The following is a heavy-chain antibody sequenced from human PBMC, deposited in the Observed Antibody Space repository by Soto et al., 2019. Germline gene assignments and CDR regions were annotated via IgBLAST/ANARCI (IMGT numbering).Heavy chain of an antibody. Sequence: PSETLSLTCTVSGGSISSYYWSWIRQPPGKGLEWIGYIYYSGSTNYKPSLQRLVTISLDTSKNHVALKLGSVTAADTAVHYCARAEDTAMVYYYGMDVWGQGTMVT. J-gene: IGHJ6*02. D-gene: IGHD5-18*01. V-gene: IGHV4-59*01. CDR1: GGSISSYY. CDR2: IYYSGST. CDR3: ARAEDTAMVYYYGMDV.